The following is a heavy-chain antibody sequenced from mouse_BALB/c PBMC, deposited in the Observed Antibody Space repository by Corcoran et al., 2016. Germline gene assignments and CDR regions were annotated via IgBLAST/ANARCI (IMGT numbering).Heavy chain of an antibody. Sequence: QIQLVQSGPELKKPGETVKISCKASGYTFTNYGMNWVKQAPGKGLKWMGWINTYTGEPTYADDFKGRFAFSLETSASTAYLQINNLKNEDMATYFCAIYNGNDAMDYWCQGTSVTVSS. V-gene: IGHV9-1*02. CDR1: GYTFTNYG. D-gene: IGHD2-1*01. J-gene: IGHJ4*01. CDR2: INTYTGEP. CDR3: AIYNGNDAMDY.